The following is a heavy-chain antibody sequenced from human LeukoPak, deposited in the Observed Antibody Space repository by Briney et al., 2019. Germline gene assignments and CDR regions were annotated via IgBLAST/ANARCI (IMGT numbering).Heavy chain of an antibody. D-gene: IGHD2-2*01. CDR2: IIPMVGTA. V-gene: IGHV1-69*01. CDR1: GGTFSTYA. Sequence: ASVKVSCKASGGTFSTYAISWVRQAPGQGLERVGVIIPMVGTATYAQRFQGRVTITADESTSTAYMELSSLRSEDTAVYYCARDLYCNRTSCSVWGQGTLVIVSS. J-gene: IGHJ4*02. CDR3: ARDLYCNRTSCSV.